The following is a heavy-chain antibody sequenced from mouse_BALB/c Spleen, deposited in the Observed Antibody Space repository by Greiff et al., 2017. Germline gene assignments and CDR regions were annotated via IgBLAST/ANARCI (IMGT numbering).Heavy chain of an antibody. CDR3: ARDRYYGSSTHWYFDV. CDR2: ISNLAYSI. Sequence: EVHLVESGGGLVQPGGSRKLSCAASGFTFSDYGMAWVRQAPGKGPEWVAFISNLAYSIYYADTVTGRFTISRENAKNTLYLEMSSLRSEDTAMYYCARDRYYGSSTHWYFDVWGAGTTVTVSS. CDR1: GFTFSDYG. V-gene: IGHV5-15*02. D-gene: IGHD1-1*01. J-gene: IGHJ1*01.